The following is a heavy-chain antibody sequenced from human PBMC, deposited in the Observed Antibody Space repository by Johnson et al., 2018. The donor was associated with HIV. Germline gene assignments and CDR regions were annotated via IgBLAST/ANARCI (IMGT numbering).Heavy chain of an antibody. Sequence: VQLVESGGGVVRPGGSLRLSCAASGFTFDYYAMHWVRQAPGKGLEWVSDINWTGGSTGYADSVKGRFTISRDNAKNSLYVQMNSLRAEDTALYYCAKIGQWRERLDAFDVWGQGTMVTVSS. CDR1: GFTFDYYA. D-gene: IGHD6-19*01. CDR2: INWTGGST. CDR3: AKIGQWRERLDAFDV. V-gene: IGHV3-20*04. J-gene: IGHJ3*01.